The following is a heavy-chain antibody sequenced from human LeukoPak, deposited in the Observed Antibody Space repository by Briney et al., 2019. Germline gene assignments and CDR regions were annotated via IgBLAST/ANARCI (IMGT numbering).Heavy chain of an antibody. V-gene: IGHV6-1*01. CDR3: ARVSYDSSGYVGSFDAFVI. CDR2: TYYRSKWYN. J-gene: IGHJ3*02. Sequence: SQTLSLTCAISGDSVSSNSAAWNWIRQSPSRGLEWLGRTYYRSKWYNDYAVSVKSRITINPDTSKNQFSLQLNSVTPEDTAVYYCARVSYDSSGYVGSFDAFVIWGPGTMVTVSS. CDR1: GDSVSSNSAA. D-gene: IGHD3-22*01.